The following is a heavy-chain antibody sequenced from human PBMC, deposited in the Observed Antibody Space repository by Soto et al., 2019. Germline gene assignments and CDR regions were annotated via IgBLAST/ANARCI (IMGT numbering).Heavy chain of an antibody. CDR2: ISVSGDST. V-gene: IGHV3-23*01. J-gene: IGHJ6*02. CDR3: ANSRGILWRDYHYGMDV. Sequence: GGSLRLSCAASGFAFSIYAMSLVRQPPGKGLEWVSVISVSGDSTKYADSVKGRFTISRDNSKNTLYLQMNSLRAEETAVYYCANSRGILWRDYHYGMDVWGQGTTVTVSS. D-gene: IGHD2-15*01. CDR1: GFAFSIYA.